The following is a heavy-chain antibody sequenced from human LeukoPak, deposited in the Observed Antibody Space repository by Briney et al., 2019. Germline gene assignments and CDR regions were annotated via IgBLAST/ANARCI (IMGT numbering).Heavy chain of an antibody. CDR2: IIPIFGTA. D-gene: IGHD6-6*01. V-gene: IGHV1-69*06. CDR3: ARPSLYSSSYYYYYMDV. J-gene: IGHJ6*03. Sequence: SVKVSCKASGYTFTSYGISWVRQAPGQGLEWMGGIIPIFGTANYAQKLQGRVTITADKSTSTAYMELSSLRSEDTAVYYCARPSLYSSSYYYYYMDVWGKGTTVTVSS. CDR1: GYTFTSYG.